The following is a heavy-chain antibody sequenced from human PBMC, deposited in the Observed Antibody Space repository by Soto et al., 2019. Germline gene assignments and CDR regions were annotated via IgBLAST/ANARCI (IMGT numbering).Heavy chain of an antibody. V-gene: IGHV3-21*01. J-gene: IGHJ3*02. CDR2: ISSSSSYI. CDR1: GFTFSSYS. D-gene: IGHD3-22*01. Sequence: GGSLRLSCAASGFTFSSYSMNWVRQAPGKGLEWVSSISSSSSYIYYADSVKGRFTISRDNAKNSLYLQMNSLRAEDTAVYYCARVGFSSYYDSNPPGAFDIWGQGTMVTVS. CDR3: ARVGFSSYYDSNPPGAFDI.